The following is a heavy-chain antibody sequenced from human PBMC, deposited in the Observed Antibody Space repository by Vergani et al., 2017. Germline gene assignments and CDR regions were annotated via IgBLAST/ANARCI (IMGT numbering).Heavy chain of an antibody. V-gene: IGHV4-34*01. Sequence: QVQLQQWGAGLLKPSETLSLTCAVYGGSFSGYYWSWIRQPPGKGLEWIGEINHSGSTNYNPSLKSRVTISVDTSKNQFSLKLSSVTAEDTAVYYCARDRSSYGMDVWGQGTTVTVSS. CDR2: INHSGST. CDR3: ARDRSSYGMDV. J-gene: IGHJ6*02. CDR1: GGSFSGYY.